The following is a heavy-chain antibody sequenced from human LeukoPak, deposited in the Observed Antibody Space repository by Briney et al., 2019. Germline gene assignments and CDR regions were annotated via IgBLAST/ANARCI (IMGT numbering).Heavy chain of an antibody. CDR3: ARDGYSGSSLFDY. CDR1: SIXSHF. D-gene: IGHD1-26*01. J-gene: IGHJ4*02. Sequence: SIXSHFWSWIRQLPGKGLEWIGYIHYSGSTNYNPSLKSRVTISVDTSKNQFSLRLSSVTAADTAVYYCARDGYSGSSLFDYWGQGTLVTVSS. CDR2: IHYSGST. V-gene: IGHV4-59*11.